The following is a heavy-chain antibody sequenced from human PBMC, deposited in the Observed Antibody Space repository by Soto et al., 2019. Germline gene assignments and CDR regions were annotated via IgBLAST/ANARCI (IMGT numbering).Heavy chain of an antibody. CDR3: ARSIYYGMDV. V-gene: IGHV3-13*01. CDR2: IGSTGDT. J-gene: IGHJ6*02. Sequence: GGSLRLSCAASGFTFSNFDMHWVCQGTGKGLEWVSTIGSTGDTYYAGSVRGRCTISRENAKNSFYLQMNSLRAGDTAVYYCARSIYYGMDVWGQGTTVTVSS. CDR1: GFTFSNFD. D-gene: IGHD2-21*01.